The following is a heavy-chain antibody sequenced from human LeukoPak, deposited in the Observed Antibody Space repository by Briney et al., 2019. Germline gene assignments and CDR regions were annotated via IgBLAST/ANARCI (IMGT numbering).Heavy chain of an antibody. CDR3: AREVGYYDSSGYSDY. CDR2: ISYDGSNK. J-gene: IGHJ4*02. Sequence: PGRSLRLSYAASGFTFSSYAMHWVRQAPGKGLEWVAVISYDGSNKYYADSVKGRFTISRDNSKNTLYLQMNSLRAEDTAVYYCAREVGYYDSSGYSDYWGQGTLVTVSS. CDR1: GFTFSSYA. D-gene: IGHD3-22*01. V-gene: IGHV3-30-3*01.